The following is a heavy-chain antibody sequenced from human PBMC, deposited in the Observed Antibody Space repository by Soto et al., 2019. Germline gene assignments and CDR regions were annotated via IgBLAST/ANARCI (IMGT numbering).Heavy chain of an antibody. D-gene: IGHD3-10*01. CDR1: GFIFSDYG. Sequence: QVQLVESGGGVVQPGRSLRLSCAASGFIFSDYGMYGVRQAPGKGLEWVAVIWYDGSNENHADSVKGRFSISRDNSKNTLSLQMNSLKAEDTAVYYCVRDWLGRGFDYWGQGTLVTVSA. CDR2: IWYDGSNE. CDR3: VRDWLGRGFDY. V-gene: IGHV3-33*01. J-gene: IGHJ4*02.